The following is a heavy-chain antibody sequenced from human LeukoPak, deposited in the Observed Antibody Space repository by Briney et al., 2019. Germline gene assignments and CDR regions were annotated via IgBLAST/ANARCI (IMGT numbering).Heavy chain of an antibody. D-gene: IGHD6-13*01. Sequence: PSETLSLTCTVSGGSISNYYWTWIRQPPGKGLEWIGYIYYSGSTNYNPSLKSRVTISLDTSRNQFSLRLTSVTAAATAVYYCARGGTAKGHFDYWGQGTLVTVSS. CDR2: IYYSGST. V-gene: IGHV4-59*08. J-gene: IGHJ4*02. CDR3: ARGGTAKGHFDY. CDR1: GGSISNYY.